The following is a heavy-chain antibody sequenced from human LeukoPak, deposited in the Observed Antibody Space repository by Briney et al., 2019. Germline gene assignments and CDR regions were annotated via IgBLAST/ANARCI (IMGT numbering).Heavy chain of an antibody. D-gene: IGHD6-13*01. J-gene: IGHJ5*02. V-gene: IGHV4-38-2*02. CDR1: GYSISSGYY. Sequence: SETLSLTCTVSGYSISSGYYWGWIRQPPGKGLEWIGSIYHSGSTYYNPSLKSRVTISVDTSKNQFSLKLSSVTAADTAVYYCARSGIAAAGTGFDPWGQGTLVTVSS. CDR2: IYHSGST. CDR3: ARSGIAAAGTGFDP.